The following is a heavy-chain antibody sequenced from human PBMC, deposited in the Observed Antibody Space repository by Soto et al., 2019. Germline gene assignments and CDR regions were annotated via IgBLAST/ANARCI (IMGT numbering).Heavy chain of an antibody. Sequence: EVQLVESGGGLVQPGASLKLSCAASGFIFSDSPIHWVRRASGKGLEWVGRIRGKGDNYATAYSASVKGRFTISRDDSKNTAYLQLNNLKSEDTAVYYCARLQEGEAKRDYWGSGTLVTV. CDR3: ARLQEGEAKRDY. J-gene: IGHJ4*01. CDR1: GFIFSDSP. D-gene: IGHD3-10*01. V-gene: IGHV3-73*02. CDR2: IRGKGDNYAT.